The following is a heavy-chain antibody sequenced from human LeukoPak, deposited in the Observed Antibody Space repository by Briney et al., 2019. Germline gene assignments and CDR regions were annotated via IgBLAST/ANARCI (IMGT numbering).Heavy chain of an antibody. J-gene: IGHJ4*02. CDR2: ISGSGGST. CDR3: AKAEGYDILTGLDY. CDR1: GFTFSSYA. Sequence: GGSLRLSCAASGFTFSSYAMSWVRQAPGKGLEWVSAISGSGGSTYYADSVKGRFTISRDNSKNTLYLQMNSLRAEDTAVYYCAKAEGYDILTGLDYWGQGTLVTVSS. D-gene: IGHD3-9*01. V-gene: IGHV3-23*01.